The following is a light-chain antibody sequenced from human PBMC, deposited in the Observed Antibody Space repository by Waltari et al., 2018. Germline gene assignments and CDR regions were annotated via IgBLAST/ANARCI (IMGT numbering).Light chain of an antibody. CDR3: QKYGRLPAT. CDR1: QSVSRY. CDR2: AAS. V-gene: IGKV3-20*01. J-gene: IGKJ1*01. Sequence: DIVLTQSPGTLSLSPGERATLSCRASQSVSRYLAWYQQKPGHAPRLHIYAASTRATGIPDRFSGSVSETDFSLTISRLEPEDFAVYYCQKYGRLPATFGQGTKVESK.